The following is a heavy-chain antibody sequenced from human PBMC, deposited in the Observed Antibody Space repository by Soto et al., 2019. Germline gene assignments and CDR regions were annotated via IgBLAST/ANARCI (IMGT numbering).Heavy chain of an antibody. V-gene: IGHV1-18*01. CDR3: ARVVGPDQGVWELPFDY. CDR2: ISAYNGNT. Sequence: ASVKVSCKASGYTFTSYGISWVRQAPGQGLEWMGWISAYNGNTNYAQKLQGRVTMTTDTSTSTAYMELRSLRSDDTAVYYCARVVGPDQGVWELPFDYWGQGTLVTVSS. CDR1: GYTFTSYG. D-gene: IGHD1-26*01. J-gene: IGHJ4*02.